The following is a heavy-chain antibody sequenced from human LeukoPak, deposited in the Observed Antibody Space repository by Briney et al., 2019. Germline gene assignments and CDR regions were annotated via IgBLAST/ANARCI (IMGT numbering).Heavy chain of an antibody. D-gene: IGHD4-23*01. CDR3: ARLRRAVVTRKAFDY. V-gene: IGHV4-59*12. J-gene: IGHJ4*02. Sequence: SETLSLTCTVSGGSISSYYWSWIRQPPGKGLEWIGYIHYSGSTNYNPSLKSRVTISVDTSKNQFSLKLSSVTAADTAVYYCARLRRAVVTRKAFDYWGQGTLVTVSS. CDR2: IHYSGST. CDR1: GGSISSYY.